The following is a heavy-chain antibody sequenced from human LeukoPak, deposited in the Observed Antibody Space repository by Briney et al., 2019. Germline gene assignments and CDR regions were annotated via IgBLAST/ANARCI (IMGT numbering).Heavy chain of an antibody. CDR3: AKDRWATGTGDY. CDR2: ISGSGGGT. Sequence: HSGVSLRLFCGVSVFTFCLYAMLCVRHAPGKARECVSHISGSGGGTYYADSVKGRFTISRDNSKNTLYLQMNSLRAEDTAVYYCAKDRWATGTGDYWGQGTLVTVSS. CDR1: VFTFCLYA. J-gene: IGHJ4*02. V-gene: IGHV3-23*01. D-gene: IGHD1-1*01.